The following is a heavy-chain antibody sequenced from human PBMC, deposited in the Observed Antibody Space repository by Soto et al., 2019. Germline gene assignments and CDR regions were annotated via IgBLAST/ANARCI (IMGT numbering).Heavy chain of an antibody. V-gene: IGHV1-8*01. Sequence: QVQLVQSGAEVKKPGASVKVSCKASGYVFPSYDISWVRQAPGHGLEWLGWVNPGRGYKGYAQKFQGRVTMTRNMSISTVYMELSSLRSEDTAVYYCARADPRHYYMDVWGKRTTVIVSS. CDR2: VNPGRGYK. CDR1: GYVFPSYD. J-gene: IGHJ6*03. CDR3: ARADPRHYYMDV.